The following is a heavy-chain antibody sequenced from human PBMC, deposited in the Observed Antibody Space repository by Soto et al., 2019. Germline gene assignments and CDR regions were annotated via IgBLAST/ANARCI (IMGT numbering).Heavy chain of an antibody. CDR1: GFTFSDYY. CDR3: ATEIHTYALDI. D-gene: IGHD2-2*01. CDR2: ISSSGSTI. V-gene: IGHV3-11*01. J-gene: IGHJ3*02. Sequence: GGSLRLSCAASGFTFSDYYMSWIRQPPGKGLEWISYISSSGSTIYYADSVKGRFTISRDNAKNSLYLQMNSLRAEDSAVYYCATEIHTYALDIWGQGTMVT.